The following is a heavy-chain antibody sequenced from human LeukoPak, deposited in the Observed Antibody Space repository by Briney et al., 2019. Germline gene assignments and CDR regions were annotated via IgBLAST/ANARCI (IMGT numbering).Heavy chain of an antibody. J-gene: IGHJ3*02. CDR3: ARDLRYSDILTGYSDDVFDI. Sequence: SETLSLTCTVSGGSISNYYWSWIRQPPGKGLEWIGYIYYSGSTNYNPSLKSRVTISVDTSKNQFSLKLSSVTAADTAVYYYARDLRYSDILTGYSDDVFDIWGQGTMVTVSS. D-gene: IGHD3-9*01. CDR1: GGSISNYY. CDR2: IYYSGST. V-gene: IGHV4-59*01.